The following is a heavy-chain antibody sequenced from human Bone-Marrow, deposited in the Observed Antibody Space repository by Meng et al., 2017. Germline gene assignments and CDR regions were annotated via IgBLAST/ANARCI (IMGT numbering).Heavy chain of an antibody. V-gene: IGHV4-31*03. CDR2: IYYSGST. J-gene: IGHJ2*01. Sequence: VQLTESGPGLVKPSQTLSLTCTVSGGSISSGNHYWSWIRQHPGKGLEYIGYIYYSGSTYYNPSLKSRVIISVDTSKNQFSLRLNSVTAADTAVYYCASLYGDSSVWYLDLWGRGTLVTVSS. CDR1: GGSISSGNHY. CDR3: ASLYGDSSVWYLDL. D-gene: IGHD4-17*01.